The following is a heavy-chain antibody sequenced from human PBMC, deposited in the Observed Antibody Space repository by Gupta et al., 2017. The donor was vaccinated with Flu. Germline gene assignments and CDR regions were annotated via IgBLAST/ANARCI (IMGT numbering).Heavy chain of an antibody. CDR2: ISPSGGGT. J-gene: IGHJ5*02. V-gene: IGHV1-2*06. Sequence: QVQLVQSGAEIKKPGASVKVSCKASGYTYTAYYIHWVRQAPGQGLEWMGRISPSGGGTTYAQKFQGRVIMTRDMSVNTDYLELNSLTSDDTAVYYCARERCSTRNCYTGGYSFDPWGQGSLVTVTS. CDR1: GYTYTAYY. D-gene: IGHD2-2*02. CDR3: ARERCSTRNCYTGGYSFDP.